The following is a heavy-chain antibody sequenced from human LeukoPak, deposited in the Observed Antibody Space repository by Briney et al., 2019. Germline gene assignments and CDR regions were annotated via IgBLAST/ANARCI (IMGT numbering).Heavy chain of an antibody. V-gene: IGHV3-23*01. D-gene: IGHD2-2*01. CDR1: GFTFSSYA. J-gene: IGHJ5*02. Sequence: GGSLRLSCAASGFTFSSYAMSWVRQAPGKGLEWVSAISGSGGSTYYADSVKGRFTISRDNSKNTLYLQMNSLRAEDTAVYYCAKSGYCSSTSCFGVRAGTLNWFDPWGQGTLVTVSS. CDR2: ISGSGGST. CDR3: AKSGYCSSTSCFGVRAGTLNWFDP.